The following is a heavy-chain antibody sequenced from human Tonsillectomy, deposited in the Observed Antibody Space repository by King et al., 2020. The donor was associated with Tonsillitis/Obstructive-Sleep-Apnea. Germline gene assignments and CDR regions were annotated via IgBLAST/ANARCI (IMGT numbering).Heavy chain of an antibody. J-gene: IGHJ4*02. V-gene: IGHV1-18*01. CDR1: GYTFISYG. Sequence: VQLVESGAEVKMPGASVKVSCKASGYTFISYGISWVRQAPGQGLEWMGWINAYNGNTNYAQKFQGRVTMTTDTYTSTAYMELRSLRSDDTAVYYCARGPYSGSFLGHYSFDYWGQGTLVTVSS. CDR2: INAYNGNT. D-gene: IGHD1-26*01. CDR3: ARGPYSGSFLGHYSFDY.